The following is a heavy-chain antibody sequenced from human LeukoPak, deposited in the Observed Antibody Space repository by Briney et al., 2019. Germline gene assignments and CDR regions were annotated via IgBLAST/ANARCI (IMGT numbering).Heavy chain of an antibody. V-gene: IGHV7-4-1*02. CDR2: INTNTGNP. J-gene: IGHJ5*02. D-gene: IGHD3-22*01. CDR3: AREDYDSNGYYYGA. Sequence: ASVKVSCKASGYTFTSYPMNWVRQAPGQGLEWMGWINTNTGNPTYAQGFTRRFVFSLDTSVSTAYLQISSLKAEDTAVYYCAREDYDSNGYYYGAWGQGTLVTVSS. CDR1: GYTFTSYP.